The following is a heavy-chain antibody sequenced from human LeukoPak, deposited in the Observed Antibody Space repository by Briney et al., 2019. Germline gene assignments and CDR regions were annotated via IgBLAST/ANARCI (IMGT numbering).Heavy chain of an antibody. CDR3: ARGVIAARDFDY. CDR2: INHSGST. V-gene: IGHV4-34*01. J-gene: IGHJ4*02. CDR1: GGSFSGYY. D-gene: IGHD6-6*01. Sequence: ASETLSLTCAVYGGSFSGYYWSWIRQPPGKGLEWIGEINHSGSTNYNPSLKSRVTISVDTSKNQFSLKLSSVTAADTAVYYCARGVIAARDFDYWGQGTLVTVSS.